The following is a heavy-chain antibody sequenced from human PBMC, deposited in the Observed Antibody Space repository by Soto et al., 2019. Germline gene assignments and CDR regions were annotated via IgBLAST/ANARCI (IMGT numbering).Heavy chain of an antibody. V-gene: IGHV1-8*01. CDR1: GYTFTSYD. J-gene: IGHJ5*02. CDR3: ARDLRASAGSEP. CDR2: MNPNSGNT. D-gene: IGHD3-10*01. Sequence: GASVKVSCKASGYTFTSYDINWVRQATGQGLEWMGWMNPNSGNTGYAQKFQGRVTMTRNTSISTAYMELSSLRSEDTAVYYCARDLRASAGSEPWGQGALVTVSS.